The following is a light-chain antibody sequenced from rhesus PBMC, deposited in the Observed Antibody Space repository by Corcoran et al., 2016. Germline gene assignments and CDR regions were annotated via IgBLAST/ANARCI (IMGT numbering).Light chain of an antibody. V-gene: IGKV1-43*02. Sequence: DIQMTQSPSSLSASVGDRVTITCRASQGISTYLNWYQQKPGKAPKRLIYAASSLESGVPSRFSGSGSGTVFTLTISSLQPEDFATYYCLQYNSDPFTFGPGTKLDIK. CDR1: QGISTY. J-gene: IGKJ3*01. CDR3: LQYNSDPFT. CDR2: AAS.